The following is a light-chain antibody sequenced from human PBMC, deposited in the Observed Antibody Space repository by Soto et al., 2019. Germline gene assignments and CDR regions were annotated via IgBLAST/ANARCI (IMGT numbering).Light chain of an antibody. J-gene: IGKJ3*01. CDR1: QSVSSY. CDR3: QQRSNWLFT. Sequence: EIVLTQSPATLSLSPGERATLSCRASQSVSSYLAWYQRKPGQAPRLLIYDASNRATGIPARFSGSGSGTYFTLTISSLEPEDVAVYYCQQRSNWLFTFGPGTKVDIK. CDR2: DAS. V-gene: IGKV3-11*01.